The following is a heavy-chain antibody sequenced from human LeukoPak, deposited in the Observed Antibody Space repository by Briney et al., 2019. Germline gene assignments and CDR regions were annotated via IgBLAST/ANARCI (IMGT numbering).Heavy chain of an antibody. V-gene: IGHV3-23*01. J-gene: IGHJ4*02. CDR2: IGNSGGGT. CDR3: AKEIRFLEWLLFDY. D-gene: IGHD3-3*01. Sequence: GGSLRLSCAASGFTFSSYAMSWVRQAPGKGLEWVSAIGNSGGGTYYADSVKGRFTISRDNSKNTLYLQMNSLRAEDTAVYYCAKEIRFLEWLLFDYWGQGTLVTVSS. CDR1: GFTFSSYA.